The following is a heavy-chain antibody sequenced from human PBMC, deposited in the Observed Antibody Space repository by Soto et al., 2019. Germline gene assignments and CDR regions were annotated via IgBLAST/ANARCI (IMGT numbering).Heavy chain of an antibody. CDR2: TYYRSKWYS. Sequence: QVQLQQSGPGLVKPSLTLSLTCAISGDSVSSNSATWNWIRQSPSRGLEWLGRTYYRSKWYSAYAVSVKSRIPIHPDPSKYQFSLQLKSVTPEDTAVYSGARGPSRLDYWGQGTLVTVSS. CDR3: ARGPSRLDY. D-gene: IGHD2-2*01. J-gene: IGHJ4*02. V-gene: IGHV6-1*01. CDR1: GDSVSSNSAT.